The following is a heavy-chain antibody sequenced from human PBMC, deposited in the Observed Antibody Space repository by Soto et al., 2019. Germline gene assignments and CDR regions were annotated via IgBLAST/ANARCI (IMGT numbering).Heavy chain of an antibody. Sequence: GSLRLSCAASGFTFSSYAMGWVRQGPGKGLEWVAVVSIGGSTHYADSVRGRFTISRDNSMNTLSLQMNSLTAEDTAVYFCAKRRGAGGHFDYWGQGALVTVSS. CDR2: VSIGGST. CDR1: GFTFSSYA. V-gene: IGHV3-23*01. CDR3: AKRRGAGGHFDY. D-gene: IGHD2-15*01. J-gene: IGHJ4*02.